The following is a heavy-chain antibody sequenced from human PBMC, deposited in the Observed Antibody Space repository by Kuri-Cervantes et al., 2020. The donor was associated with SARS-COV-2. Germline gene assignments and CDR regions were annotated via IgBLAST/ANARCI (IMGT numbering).Heavy chain of an antibody. J-gene: IGHJ2*01. D-gene: IGHD6-13*01. CDR1: GFTFTSSA. CDR3: AAGRTYSSSWGGGYFDL. CDR2: IVVGSGNT. V-gene: IGHV1-58*02. Sequence: SGKVSCKASGFTFTSSAMQWVRQARGQRLEWIGWIVVGSGNTNYAQKFQERVTITRDMSTSTAYLELSSLRSEDTAVYYCAAGRTYSSSWGGGYFDLWGRGTLVTDSS.